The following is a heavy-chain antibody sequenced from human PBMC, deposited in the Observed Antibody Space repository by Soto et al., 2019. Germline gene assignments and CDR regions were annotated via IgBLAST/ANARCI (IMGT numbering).Heavy chain of an antibody. V-gene: IGHV3-7*03. CDR3: TRWNYAMDV. Sequence: GGSLRLSCAASGFTFSSYYMTWVRQAPGRGLEWVAHIRQDGRATYHADSVKDRFIISRDNAKNSLYLHINTLRAEDTAVYRCTRWNYAMDVWGQGTTVTVSS. CDR1: GFTFSSYY. J-gene: IGHJ6*02. CDR2: IRQDGRAT.